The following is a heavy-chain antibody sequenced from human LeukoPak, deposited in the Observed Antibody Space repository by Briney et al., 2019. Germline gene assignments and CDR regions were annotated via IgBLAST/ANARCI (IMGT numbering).Heavy chain of an antibody. CDR1: GFTFSSYS. V-gene: IGHV3-21*01. D-gene: IGHD1-1*01. J-gene: IGHJ5*02. CDR3: ARDKGTGTTGWFDP. Sequence: GGSLRLSCAASGFTFSSYSMNWVRQAPGKGLEWVSSISSSSSYIYYADSVKGRFTIPRDNAKNSLYLQMNSLRAEDTAVYYCARDKGTGTTGWFDPWGQGTLVTVSS. CDR2: ISSSSSYI.